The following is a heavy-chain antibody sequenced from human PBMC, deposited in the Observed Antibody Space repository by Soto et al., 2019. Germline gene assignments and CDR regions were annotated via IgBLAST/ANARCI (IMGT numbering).Heavy chain of an antibody. D-gene: IGHD3-10*01. Sequence: QVQLVESGGGVVQPGRSLRLSCAASGFTFSSYGMHWVRQAPGKGLEWVAVIWYDGSNKYYADSVKGRFTISRDNSKTTLYLQMNSLRAEDTAVYYCAPIGGYGSGSYDYYYGMDVWGQGTTVTVSS. CDR2: IWYDGSNK. CDR3: APIGGYGSGSYDYYYGMDV. V-gene: IGHV3-33*01. J-gene: IGHJ6*02. CDR1: GFTFSSYG.